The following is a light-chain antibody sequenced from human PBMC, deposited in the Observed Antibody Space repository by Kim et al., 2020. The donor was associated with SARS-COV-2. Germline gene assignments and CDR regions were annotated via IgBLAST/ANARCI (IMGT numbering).Light chain of an antibody. Sequence: HSITISCTGSSSDVGAYNYVSWYQQHPGKAPKLIIYDVRYRPSGVSDRFSASKSGNTASLTISGLQPEDEADYHCSSYTTASTLLIFGGGTKLTVL. CDR3: SSYTTASTLLI. CDR2: DVR. V-gene: IGLV2-14*03. CDR1: SSDVGAYNY. J-gene: IGLJ2*01.